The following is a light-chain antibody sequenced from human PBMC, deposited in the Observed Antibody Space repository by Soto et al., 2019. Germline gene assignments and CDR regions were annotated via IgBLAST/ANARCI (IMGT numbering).Light chain of an antibody. Sequence: QSALTQPASVSGSPGQSITISCTGTSSDVGNYNYVSWYQQYPGRVPKLLIYMVSDRPSGVPNRFSGSKSGNTASLTISGLQAEDEADYYCNSYTSSNTRVFGTGTKLTVL. CDR2: MVS. J-gene: IGLJ1*01. CDR3: NSYTSSNTRV. V-gene: IGLV2-14*01. CDR1: SSDVGNYNY.